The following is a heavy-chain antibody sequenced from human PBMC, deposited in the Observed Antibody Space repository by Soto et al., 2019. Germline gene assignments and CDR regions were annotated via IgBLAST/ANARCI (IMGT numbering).Heavy chain of an antibody. Sequence: HEQLVESGGGVVQPGRSLRLSCAASAFTFSTYAMHWVRQAPGKGLEWVAVISYDGSNKYFADSVKGRFTISRDNSKNALYLQMSSLRAEDTAVYYCARSSHQLRYGMDVWGQGTTVTVS. CDR2: ISYDGSNK. CDR1: AFTFSTYA. J-gene: IGHJ6*02. D-gene: IGHD2-2*01. CDR3: ARSSHQLRYGMDV. V-gene: IGHV3-30-3*01.